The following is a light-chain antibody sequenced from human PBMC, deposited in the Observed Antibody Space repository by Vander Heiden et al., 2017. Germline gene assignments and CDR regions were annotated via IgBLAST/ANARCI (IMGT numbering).Light chain of an antibody. J-gene: IGKJ3*01. CDR2: AAS. Sequence: DFQMPQSPSSMSASVGDRVTMTCRSSQNIDEYLNWYQHKPGKAPNLLIYAASYLHSGVPSRFSGSGSGTDFTFTITSLQPEDFATYFCQQTFVTPVTFGPGTKVDFK. V-gene: IGKV1-39*01. CDR3: QQTFVTPVT. CDR1: QNIDEY.